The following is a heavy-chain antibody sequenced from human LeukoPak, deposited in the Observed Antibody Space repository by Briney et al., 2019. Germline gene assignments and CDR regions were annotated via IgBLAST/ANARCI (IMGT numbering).Heavy chain of an antibody. V-gene: IGHV1-46*01. CDR2: INPSGGNT. CDR1: GYIFTDYY. Sequence: WASVKVSCKASGYIFTDYYMHWVRQAPGQGLEWMGIINPSGGNTNYAQKFQGRVTMTRDTSTSTVYMELSSLRSEDTAIYYCARDKGVVKNWFDPWGQGTLVTVSS. D-gene: IGHD4-23*01. J-gene: IGHJ5*02. CDR3: ARDKGVVKNWFDP.